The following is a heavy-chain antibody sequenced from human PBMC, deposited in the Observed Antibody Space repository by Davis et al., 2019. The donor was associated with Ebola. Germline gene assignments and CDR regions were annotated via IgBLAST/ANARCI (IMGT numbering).Heavy chain of an antibody. CDR3: ARAAVSASKSWFDP. CDR1: GFSFTNYA. D-gene: IGHD2-2*01. J-gene: IGHJ5*02. Sequence: GESLKISCEASGFSFTNYAMNWVRQGPGQGLEWVSGISGAGYNTYHADSVKGRFTISRDNAKNSLFLQMNSLGAEDTAVYYCARAAVSASKSWFDPWGQGTLVTVSS. CDR2: ISGAGYNT. V-gene: IGHV3-23*01.